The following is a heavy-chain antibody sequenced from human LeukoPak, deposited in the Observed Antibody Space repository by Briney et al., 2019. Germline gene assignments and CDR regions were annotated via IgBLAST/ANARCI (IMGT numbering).Heavy chain of an antibody. V-gene: IGHV4-59*01. CDR2: IYYSGST. Sequence: SETLSLTCTVSCGSISSYYWSWIRQPPGKGLEWIGYIYYSGSTNYNPSLKSRVTISVDTSKNQFSLKLSSVTAAHTAVYYCARDSPVSGSSPYYYYYYMDVWGKGTMVTVSS. D-gene: IGHD1-26*01. CDR3: ARDSPVSGSSPYYYYYYMDV. CDR1: CGSISSYY. J-gene: IGHJ6*03.